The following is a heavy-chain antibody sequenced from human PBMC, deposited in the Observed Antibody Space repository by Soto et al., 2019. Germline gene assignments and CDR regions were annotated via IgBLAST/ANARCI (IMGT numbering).Heavy chain of an antibody. CDR2: IYYSGST. CDR1: GCSISSGDYY. V-gene: IGHV4-30-4*01. CDR3: AIGSYDYDSRGYYHY. D-gene: IGHD3-22*01. Sequence: SETLSLTCTVSGCSISSGDYYWSWIRQPPGKGLEWIGYIYYSGSTYYNPSLKSRVTISVDTSKNQFSLKLSSVTAADTAVYYCAIGSYDYDSRGYYHYWGQGTLVTVAS. J-gene: IGHJ4*02.